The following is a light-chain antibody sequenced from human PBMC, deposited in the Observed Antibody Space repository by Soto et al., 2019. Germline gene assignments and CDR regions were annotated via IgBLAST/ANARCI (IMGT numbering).Light chain of an antibody. CDR3: QPDKTYSRN. CDR1: QSISPW. V-gene: IGKV1-5*03. Sequence: DIPMTQSPSTLSASVGDRVTITCRASQSISPWLAWYQQKPGKAAKILIYKPSSLESGVPSRFSGSDSGTSFTLTISSMQPDDVANYYCQPDKTYSRNFCQGTKLQI. CDR2: KPS. J-gene: IGKJ2*01.